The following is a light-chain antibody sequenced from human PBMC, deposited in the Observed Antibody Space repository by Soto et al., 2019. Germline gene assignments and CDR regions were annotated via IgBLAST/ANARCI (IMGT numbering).Light chain of an antibody. Sequence: EIVLTQSPGILSLSPGERATLSCRASQSVSNDFLAWYQQKPGQAPRLLIYGASTRATDVPDRFSGSGSGEDFTLTISRLEPEDFAVYYCQQYGSSPPRTFGQGTRLE. V-gene: IGKV3-20*01. CDR3: QQYGSSPPRT. CDR2: GAS. CDR1: QSVSNDF. J-gene: IGKJ5*01.